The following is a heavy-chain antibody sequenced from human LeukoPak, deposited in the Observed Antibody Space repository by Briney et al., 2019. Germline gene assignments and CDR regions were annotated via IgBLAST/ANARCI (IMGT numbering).Heavy chain of an antibody. V-gene: IGHV1-2*02. CDR2: INPNSGGT. D-gene: IGHD2-2*01. CDR3: ARGGPHCSSTSCYVFANFDY. CDR1: GYTFTGYY. J-gene: IGHJ4*02. Sequence: ASVKVSCKASGYTFTGYYMHWVRQAPGQGLEWMGWINPNSGGTNYAQKFQGRVTMTRDTSISTAYMELSRLRSDDTAVYCCARGGPHCSSTSCYVFANFDYWGQGTLVTVSS.